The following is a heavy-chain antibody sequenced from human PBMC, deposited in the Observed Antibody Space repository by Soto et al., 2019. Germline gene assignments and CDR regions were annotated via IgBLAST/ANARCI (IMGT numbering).Heavy chain of an antibody. CDR1: GGSISSGGYY. D-gene: IGHD3-10*01. CDR2: IYYSGST. V-gene: IGHV4-31*03. Sequence: PSETLSPTCTVSGGSISSGGYYLSWIRQHPGKGLEWIGYIYYSGSTYYNPSLKSRVTISVDTSKNQFSLKLSSVTAADTAVYYCASMGYHYGSGRYPLDYWGQGTLVTVSS. CDR3: ASMGYHYGSGRYPLDY. J-gene: IGHJ4*02.